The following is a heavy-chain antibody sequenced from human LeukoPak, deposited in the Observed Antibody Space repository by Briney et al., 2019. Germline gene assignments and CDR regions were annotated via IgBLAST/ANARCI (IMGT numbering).Heavy chain of an antibody. J-gene: IGHJ4*02. CDR2: ISSSSSYI. D-gene: IGHD5-24*01. Sequence: PGGSLRLSCAASGFTFSSYSMNWVRQAPGKGLEWVSSISSSSSYIYYADSVKGRFTISRDNAKNSLYLQMNSLGAEDTAVYYCAGSRDGYNYRGDYWGQGTLVTVSS. V-gene: IGHV3-21*01. CDR3: AGSRDGYNYRGDY. CDR1: GFTFSSYS.